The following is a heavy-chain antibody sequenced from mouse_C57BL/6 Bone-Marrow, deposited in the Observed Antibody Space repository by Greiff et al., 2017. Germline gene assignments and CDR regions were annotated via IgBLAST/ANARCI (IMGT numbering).Heavy chain of an antibody. D-gene: IGHD2-3*01. CDR3: ARDDGYYGY. Sequence: QVQLQQSGAELVKPGASVQMSCKASGYTFTSYWITWVKQRPGQGLEWLGDIYPGSGSTNYNEKFKSKATLTVDTSSSTAYMQLSSLTSEDSAVYYCARDDGYYGYWGQGTTLTVSS. J-gene: IGHJ2*01. CDR1: GYTFTSYW. CDR2: IYPGSGST. V-gene: IGHV1-55*01.